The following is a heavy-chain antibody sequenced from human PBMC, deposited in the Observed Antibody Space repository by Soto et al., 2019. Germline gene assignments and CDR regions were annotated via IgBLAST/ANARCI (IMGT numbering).Heavy chain of an antibody. CDR1: GYTFTSYG. CDR3: ASVLELHYYYGMDV. J-gene: IGHJ6*02. V-gene: IGHV1-69*13. Sequence: SVKVSCKASGYTFTSYGISWVRQAPGQGLEWMGGIIPIFGTANYAQKFQGRVTITADESTSTAYMELSSLRSEDTAVYYCASVLELHYYYGMDVWGQGTTVTVSS. D-gene: IGHD1-7*01. CDR2: IIPIFGTA.